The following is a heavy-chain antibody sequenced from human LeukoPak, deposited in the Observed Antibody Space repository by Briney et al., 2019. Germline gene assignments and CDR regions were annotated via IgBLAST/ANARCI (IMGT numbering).Heavy chain of an antibody. J-gene: IGHJ4*02. V-gene: IGHV3-30*02. CDR1: GFTFSSYS. CDR3: AKFYCSSTSCYLGY. Sequence: GGSLRLSCAASGFTFSSYSMNWVRQAPGKGLEWVAFIRYDGSNKYYADSVKGRFTISRDNSKNTLYLQMNSLRAEDTAVYYCAKFYCSSTSCYLGYWGQGTLVTVSS. D-gene: IGHD2-2*01. CDR2: IRYDGSNK.